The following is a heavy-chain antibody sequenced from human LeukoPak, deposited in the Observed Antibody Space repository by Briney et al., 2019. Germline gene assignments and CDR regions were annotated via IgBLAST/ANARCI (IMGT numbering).Heavy chain of an antibody. CDR3: AREGDYSTSSGAYYFDY. D-gene: IGHD6-6*01. CDR1: GGSVSSYY. J-gene: IGHJ4*02. CDR2: IYTSGST. V-gene: IGHV4-4*07. Sequence: PSETLSLTYTVSGGSVSSYYWSWIRQPAGKGLEWIGHIYTSGSTNYNPSLKSRVTMSVDTSKNQFSLKLSSVTAADTAVYYCAREGDYSTSSGAYYFDYWGQGTLVTVSS.